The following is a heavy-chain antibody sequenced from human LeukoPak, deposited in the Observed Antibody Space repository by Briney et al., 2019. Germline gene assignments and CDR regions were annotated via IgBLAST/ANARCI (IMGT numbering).Heavy chain of an antibody. CDR1: GDSVSSNGVI. Sequence: SQTLSLTCAISGDSVSSNGVIWNWIRQSPSRGLEWLGSTYYRSKWYNDYAVSVKSRITINPDTSKNQFSLQLNSVTPDDTAVYYCARDSADLGGFDPWGQGTLVTVSS. J-gene: IGHJ5*02. CDR2: TYYRSKWYN. CDR3: ARDSADLGGFDP. V-gene: IGHV6-1*01. D-gene: IGHD3-10*01.